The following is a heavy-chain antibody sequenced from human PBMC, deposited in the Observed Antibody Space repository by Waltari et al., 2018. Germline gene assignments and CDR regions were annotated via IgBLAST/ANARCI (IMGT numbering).Heavy chain of an antibody. J-gene: IGHJ6*03. Sequence: QVQLVQSGAEVKKPGASVKVSCKASGYTFTSYGISWVRQAPGQGLEWMGWISAYNGNTNYAQKLQGRVTMTTDTSTSTAYMELRGLRSDDTAVYYCARASRGYCSSTSCNYYYMDVWGKGTTVTVSS. D-gene: IGHD2-2*01. CDR2: ISAYNGNT. CDR1: GYTFTSYG. CDR3: ARASRGYCSSTSCNYYYMDV. V-gene: IGHV1-18*01.